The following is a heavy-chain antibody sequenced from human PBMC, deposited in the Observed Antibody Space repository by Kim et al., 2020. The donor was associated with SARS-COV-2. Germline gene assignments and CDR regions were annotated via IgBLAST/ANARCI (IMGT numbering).Heavy chain of an antibody. CDR1: GLNLRNAW. CDR2: LKSDTDGGTA. J-gene: IGHJ5*02. Sequence: GSLRLSCATSGLNLRNAWMSWVRQAPGKGLEWIARLKSDTDGGTADYAAPVNGRFTVSRDDSKNTLSLQMNSLRTDDTAVYYCTTMSRLITSWFHPWGQGTLVTVSS. D-gene: IGHD1-20*01. V-gene: IGHV3-15*01. CDR3: TTMSRLITSWFHP.